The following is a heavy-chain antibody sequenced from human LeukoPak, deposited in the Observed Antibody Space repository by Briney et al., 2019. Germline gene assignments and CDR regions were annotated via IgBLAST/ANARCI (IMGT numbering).Heavy chain of an antibody. J-gene: IGHJ4*02. CDR2: ISSSSSCI. D-gene: IGHD6-13*01. Sequence: GGSLRLSCAASGFTFSSYSMNWVRQAPGKGLEWVSSISSSSSCIYYADSVKGRFTISRDNAKNSLYLQMNSLRAEDTAVYYCARDGLAAGTFDYWGQGTLVTVSS. CDR1: GFTFSSYS. V-gene: IGHV3-21*01. CDR3: ARDGLAAGTFDY.